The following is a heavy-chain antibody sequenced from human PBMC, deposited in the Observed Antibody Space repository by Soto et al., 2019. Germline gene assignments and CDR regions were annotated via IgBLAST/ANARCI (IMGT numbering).Heavy chain of an antibody. J-gene: IGHJ6*02. CDR1: GGSISSYY. V-gene: IGHV4-59*01. D-gene: IGHD1-26*01. CDR3: ARDGVGATATYYYGMDV. Sequence: SETLSLTCTVSGGSISSYYWSWIRQPPGKGLEWIGYIYYSGSTNYNPSLKSRVTISVDTSKNQFSLKLSSVAAADTAVYYCARDGVGATATYYYGMDVWGQGNTVTVSS. CDR2: IYYSGST.